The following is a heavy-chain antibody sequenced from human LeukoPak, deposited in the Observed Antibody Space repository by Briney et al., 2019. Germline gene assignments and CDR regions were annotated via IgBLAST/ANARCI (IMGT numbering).Heavy chain of an antibody. Sequence: GGSLRLSCAASGFTFSNYWMHWVRQAPGEGLVWLSGITPDGSGTRYVDSVKGRFTISRDNAKNTLYLQMNSLRTEDTAVYYCARAQKYSYDAFDIWGQGTMVTVSS. V-gene: IGHV3-74*01. CDR3: ARAQKYSYDAFDI. D-gene: IGHD4-11*01. J-gene: IGHJ3*02. CDR2: ITPDGSGT. CDR1: GFTFSNYW.